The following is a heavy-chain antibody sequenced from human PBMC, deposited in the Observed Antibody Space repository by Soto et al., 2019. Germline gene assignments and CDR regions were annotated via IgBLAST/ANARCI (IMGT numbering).Heavy chain of an antibody. J-gene: IGHJ5*02. D-gene: IGHD5-12*01. Sequence: TLSLTCAISGDSVSSNTASWNWIRQSPSRGLEWLGRTYFRSKWYNDYAVSVKSRIIINPDTSNNQFSLQLNSVTPEDTAVYFCAKGDNLGPKTGYAFDPWGQGIMVTVSS. CDR2: TYFRSKWYN. CDR1: GDSVSSNTAS. CDR3: AKGDNLGPKTGYAFDP. V-gene: IGHV6-1*01.